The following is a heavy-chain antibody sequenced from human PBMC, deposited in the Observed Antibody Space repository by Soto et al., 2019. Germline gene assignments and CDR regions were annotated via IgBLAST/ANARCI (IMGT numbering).Heavy chain of an antibody. V-gene: IGHV3-66*01. D-gene: IGHD4-17*01. CDR3: ATYGDYVRGPFDI. CDR2: IYSGGST. J-gene: IGHJ3*02. CDR1: GFTVSSNY. Sequence: EVQLVESGGGLAQPGGSLRLSCAASGFTVSSNYMSWVRQAPGKGLEWVSVIYSGGSTYYADSVKGRFTISRDNSKNTLYLQMNSLRAEDTAVYYCATYGDYVRGPFDIWGQGTMVTVSS.